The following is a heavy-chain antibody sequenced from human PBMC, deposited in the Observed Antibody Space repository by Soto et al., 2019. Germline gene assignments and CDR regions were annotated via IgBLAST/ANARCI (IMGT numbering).Heavy chain of an antibody. D-gene: IGHD5-12*01. CDR3: ASVDHEISR. CDR1: GFTFSSYA. J-gene: IGHJ1*01. V-gene: IGHV3-23*01. CDR2: ISGNGDGT. Sequence: GGSLGLSCAASGFTFSSYAMSWVRQAPRKGLQWVSAISGNGDGTYHADSVKGRFIISRDNSKNTLYLQMNSLRTEDTAVYFCASVDHEISRWGHVTLSIVS.